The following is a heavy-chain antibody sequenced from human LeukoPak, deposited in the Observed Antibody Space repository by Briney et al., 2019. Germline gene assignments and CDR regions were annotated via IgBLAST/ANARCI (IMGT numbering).Heavy chain of an antibody. V-gene: IGHV4-34*01. Sequence: SETLSLTCAVYGGSFSGYYWSWIRQPPGKGLEWIGEISHSGRTNYNPSLRSRVTISVDTSKNQFSLKLSPVTAADTAVYYCARGRYCTGTNCYRVDFDYWGQGTLVTVSP. D-gene: IGHD2-8*02. CDR1: GGSFSGYY. CDR2: ISHSGRT. J-gene: IGHJ4*02. CDR3: ARGRYCTGTNCYRVDFDY.